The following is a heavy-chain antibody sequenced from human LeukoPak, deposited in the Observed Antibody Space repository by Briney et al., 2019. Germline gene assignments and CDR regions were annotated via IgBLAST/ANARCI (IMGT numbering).Heavy chain of an antibody. CDR3: ARDWGLGYCSGGSCPPSR. J-gene: IGHJ4*02. D-gene: IGHD2-15*01. CDR2: INPNSGGT. Sequence: ASVKVSCKASGYTFTGYYMHWVRQAPGQGLEWMGLINPNSGGTNYAQKFQGRVTMTRDTSISTAYMELSRLRSDDTAVYYCARDWGLGYCSGGSCPPSRWGQRTPVTVSS. V-gene: IGHV1-2*02. CDR1: GYTFTGYY.